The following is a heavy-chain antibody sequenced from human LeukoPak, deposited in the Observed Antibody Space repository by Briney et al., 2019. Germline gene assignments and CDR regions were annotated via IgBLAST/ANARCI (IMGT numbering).Heavy chain of an antibody. CDR3: ARGLESCSSGSCFKD. Sequence: GGSLRLSCAASGFIVSSNYMSWVRQAPGKGLEWVSLIYSSGSTYYTASVKGRLTISRDHSKNTLYLQMNSLRAEDAALYYCARGLESCSSGSCFKDWGQGTLVTASS. CDR1: GFIVSSNY. D-gene: IGHD2-15*01. J-gene: IGHJ4*02. V-gene: IGHV3-53*01. CDR2: IYSSGST.